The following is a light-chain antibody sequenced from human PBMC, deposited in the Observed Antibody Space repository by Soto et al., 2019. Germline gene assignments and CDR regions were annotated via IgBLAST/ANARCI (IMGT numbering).Light chain of an antibody. J-gene: IGKJ5*01. CDR2: DAS. CDR1: QSVSIY. Sequence: EIMLTQSPATLSLYQGERATLSCRASQSVSIYLAWYQQKPGQAPRLLIYDASNRATGIPARFSGSGSGTDFTLTISSLEPEDFAVYYCQQRSNWPPITFGQGTLLEIK. CDR3: QQRSNWPPIT. V-gene: IGKV3-11*01.